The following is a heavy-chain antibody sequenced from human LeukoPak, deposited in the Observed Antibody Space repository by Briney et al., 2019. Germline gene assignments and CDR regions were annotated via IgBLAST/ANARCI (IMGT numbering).Heavy chain of an antibody. J-gene: IGHJ4*02. CDR2: ISSSGSTI. V-gene: IGHV3-48*03. Sequence: GGSLRLSCAASGFTFSSYEMNWVRQAPGKGLEWVSYISSSGSTIYYADSVKGRFTISRDNAKNSLYLQMNSLRAEDTAVYYCAREVNSNYEIDYWGQGTLVTVSS. CDR1: GFTFSSYE. D-gene: IGHD4-11*01. CDR3: AREVNSNYEIDY.